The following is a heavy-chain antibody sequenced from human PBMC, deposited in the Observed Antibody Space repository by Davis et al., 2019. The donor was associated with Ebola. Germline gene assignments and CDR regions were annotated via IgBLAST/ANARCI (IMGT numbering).Heavy chain of an antibody. V-gene: IGHV1-2*04. CDR1: GYTFTSYY. J-gene: IGHJ6*02. D-gene: IGHD3-3*01. CDR3: ARGPSITIFGVVPPYGMDV. Sequence: ASVKVSCKASGYTFTSYYMHWVRQAPGQGLEWMGWINPNSGGTNYAQKFQGWVTMTRDTSISTAYMELSRLRSDDTAVYYCARGPSITIFGVVPPYGMDVWGQGTTVTVSS. CDR2: INPNSGGT.